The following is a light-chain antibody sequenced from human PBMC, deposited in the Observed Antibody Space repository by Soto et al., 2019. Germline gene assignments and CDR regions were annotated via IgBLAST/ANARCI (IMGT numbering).Light chain of an antibody. J-gene: IGKJ2*01. CDR2: GAS. CDR1: QSVSSSY. CDR3: QQYGSSPVN. Sequence: EIVLTQSPGTLSLSPGERATLSCRASQSVSSSYLAWYQQKPGQAPRLLIYGASSRATGIPDRFSGSGSGTDFTLTISRLEPADFAVYYCQQYGSSPVNFGQGTKLEIK. V-gene: IGKV3-20*01.